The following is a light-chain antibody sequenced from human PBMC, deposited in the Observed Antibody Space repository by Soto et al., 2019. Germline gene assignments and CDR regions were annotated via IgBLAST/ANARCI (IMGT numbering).Light chain of an antibody. V-gene: IGKV3-15*01. CDR3: QQYNNWPSLT. Sequence: EIMMTQSPATLSVSPGERATLSCRASQYLSNSLAWYQQKPGQAPRLLIYGVSTRANGIAARFSGSGSGTEFTLTISSLQSADSAVYYCQQYNNWPSLTFGGGTKVDIK. CDR1: QYLSNS. CDR2: GVS. J-gene: IGKJ4*01.